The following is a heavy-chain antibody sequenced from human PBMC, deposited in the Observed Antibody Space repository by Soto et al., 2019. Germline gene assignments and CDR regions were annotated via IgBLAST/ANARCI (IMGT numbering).Heavy chain of an antibody. CDR2: IYWDDDK. CDR1: GFSLSTSGVG. Sequence: QITLKESGPTLVKPTQTLTLTCTFSGFSLSTSGVGVGWIRQPPGKALEWLALIYWDDDKRYSPSLKSRLTIXKXTCXNQVVLTMTNMDPVDTATYYCAHSLYYGSGSYFGYWGQGTLVTVSS. D-gene: IGHD3-10*01. CDR3: AHSLYYGSGSYFGY. J-gene: IGHJ4*02. V-gene: IGHV2-5*02.